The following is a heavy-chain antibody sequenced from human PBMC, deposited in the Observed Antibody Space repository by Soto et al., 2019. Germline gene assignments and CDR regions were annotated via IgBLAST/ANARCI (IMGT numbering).Heavy chain of an antibody. CDR1: GFTFSSYA. Sequence: PGGSLRLSCAASGFTFSSYAMHWVRQAPGKGLEWVAVISYDGSNKYYGDSMKGRFTISRDNAKNSLYLEMNSLRAEDTAVYYCARESEDLTSNFDYWGQGTPVTVSS. CDR2: ISYDGSNK. V-gene: IGHV3-30-3*01. CDR3: ARESEDLTSNFDY. J-gene: IGHJ4*02.